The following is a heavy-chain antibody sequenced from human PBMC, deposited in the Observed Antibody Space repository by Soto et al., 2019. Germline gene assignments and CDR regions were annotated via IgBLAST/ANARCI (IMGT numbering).Heavy chain of an antibody. Sequence: QVQLQESGPGVVKPSGTLSLTCAVSGGSVSSDYWWSRVRLPPGKGLEWIGEIYHRGRTNYNPSLKSRVTISLDKSKTQLSLILTSVTAADTAVYYCARDRPSYGRNFDDWGQGTLVTVSS. V-gene: IGHV4-4*02. CDR2: IYHRGRT. D-gene: IGHD1-26*01. J-gene: IGHJ4*02. CDR1: GGSVSSDYW. CDR3: ARDRPSYGRNFDD.